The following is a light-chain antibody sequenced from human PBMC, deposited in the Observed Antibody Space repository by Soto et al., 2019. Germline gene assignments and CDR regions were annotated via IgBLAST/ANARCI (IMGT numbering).Light chain of an antibody. J-gene: IGKJ2*01. CDR3: QQYGSSPNT. Sequence: EIVLTQSPGTLSLSPGKRATFSCRASQSVSSSYLAWYQQKPGQAPRLLIYGASSRATGIPDRFSGSGSGTDLTLTISRLETEDFAVYYCQQYGSSPNTFGQGTKLEIK. CDR1: QSVSSSY. CDR2: GAS. V-gene: IGKV3-20*01.